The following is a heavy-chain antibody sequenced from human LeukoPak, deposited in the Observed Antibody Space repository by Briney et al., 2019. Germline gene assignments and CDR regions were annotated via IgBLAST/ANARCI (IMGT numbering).Heavy chain of an antibody. J-gene: IGHJ4*02. CDR2: IYYSGST. CDR1: GGSISSGDYY. D-gene: IGHD3-10*01. CDR3: ARAPDRNYGSGSYDLDY. V-gene: IGHV4-30-4*01. Sequence: SQTLSLTCTVSGGSISSGDYYWSWIRQPPGKGLEWIGYIYYSGSTYYNPSLKSRVTISVDTSKTQFSLKLSSVTAADTAVYYCARAPDRNYGSGSYDLDYWGQGTLVTVSS.